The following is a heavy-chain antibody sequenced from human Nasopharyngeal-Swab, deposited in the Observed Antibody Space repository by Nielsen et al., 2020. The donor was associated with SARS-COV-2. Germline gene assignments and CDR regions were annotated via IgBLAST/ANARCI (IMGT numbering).Heavy chain of an antibody. J-gene: IGHJ3*02. CDR3: ARDDTIYDYVWGSYRPYAFDI. Sequence: ASVKVSCKASGGTFSSYAISWVRQAPGQGLEWMGWISAYNGNTNYVQKLQGRVTMTTDTSTSTAYMELRSLRSDDTAVYYCARDDTIYDYVWGSYRPYAFDIWGQGTMVTVSS. V-gene: IGHV1-18*01. CDR2: ISAYNGNT. D-gene: IGHD3-16*02. CDR1: GGTFSSYA.